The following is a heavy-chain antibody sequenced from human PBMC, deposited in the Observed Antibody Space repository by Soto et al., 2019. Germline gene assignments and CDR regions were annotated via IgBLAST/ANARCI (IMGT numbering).Heavy chain of an antibody. CDR2: ISYDGSNK. CDR1: GFTFSSYA. Sequence: QVQLVESGGGVVQPGRSLRLSCTASGFTFSSYAMHWVRQAPGKGLEWVAVISYDGSNKYYADSVKGRFTISRDNSENTLFLQMNNLGAEDTAVYYFAKEFFSPQAYWFFDLWGRGTLVTVSS. CDR3: AKEFFSPQAYWFFDL. D-gene: IGHD3-3*01. J-gene: IGHJ2*01. V-gene: IGHV3-30-3*02.